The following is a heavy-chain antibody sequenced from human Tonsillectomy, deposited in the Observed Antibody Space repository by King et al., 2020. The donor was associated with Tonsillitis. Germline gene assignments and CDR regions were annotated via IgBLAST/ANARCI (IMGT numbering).Heavy chain of an antibody. D-gene: IGHD6-13*01. J-gene: IGHJ4*02. CDR3: ARYRGGQKLVYSFDY. CDR1: GFTLSTYA. Sequence: QLVQSGGGVVQPGRSLRLSCAASGFTLSTYAIHWVRQAPGKGLEWVAVVSYDGNYKYYADSVKGRFTISRDNSKNTLYLQMHSLRAEDTAVYYCARYRGGQKLVYSFDYWGQGTLVTVSS. CDR2: VSYDGNYK. V-gene: IGHV3-30*04.